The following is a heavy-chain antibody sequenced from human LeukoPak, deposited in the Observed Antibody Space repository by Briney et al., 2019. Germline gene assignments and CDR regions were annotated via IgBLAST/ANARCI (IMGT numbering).Heavy chain of an antibody. CDR1: GFTFSSYG. CDR3: AKDHYDFWSGYPGPALFDY. D-gene: IGHD3-3*01. Sequence: QPWGSLRLSCAASGFTFSSYGMHWVRQAPGKGLEWVAVISYDGSNKYYADSVKGRFTISRDNSKNTLYLQMNSLRAEDTAVYYCAKDHYDFWSGYPGPALFDYWGQGTLVTVSS. CDR2: ISYDGSNK. J-gene: IGHJ4*02. V-gene: IGHV3-30*18.